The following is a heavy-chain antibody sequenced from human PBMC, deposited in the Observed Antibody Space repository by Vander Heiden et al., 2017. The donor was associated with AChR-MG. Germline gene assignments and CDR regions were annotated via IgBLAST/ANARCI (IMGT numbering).Heavy chain of an antibody. J-gene: IGHJ1*01. CDR2: IIPIFGTA. D-gene: IGHD3-10*01. Sequence: QVQLVQSGAEVKKPGSSVKVSCKASGGTFSRYAISWVRQAPGQGLEWMGGIIPIFGTANYAQKFQGRVTITADKSTSTAYMELSSLRSEDTAVYYCAREGDYGSGTTIRMGYFQHWGQGTLVTVSS. V-gene: IGHV1-69*06. CDR3: AREGDYGSGTTIRMGYFQH. CDR1: GGTFSRYA.